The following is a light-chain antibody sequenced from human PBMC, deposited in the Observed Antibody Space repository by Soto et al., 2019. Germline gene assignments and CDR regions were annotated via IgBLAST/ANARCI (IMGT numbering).Light chain of an antibody. Sequence: QSVLTQPPSASGTPGQRDTISCSGSSSNIGSNTVHWYQQLPGTAPKLLIYSNNQRPSGVPDRFSGSKSGTSASLAISGLQSEDEADYYCEAWDDSLKGFVFGTGTKVTVL. CDR3: EAWDDSLKGFV. J-gene: IGLJ1*01. CDR2: SNN. V-gene: IGLV1-44*01. CDR1: SSNIGSNT.